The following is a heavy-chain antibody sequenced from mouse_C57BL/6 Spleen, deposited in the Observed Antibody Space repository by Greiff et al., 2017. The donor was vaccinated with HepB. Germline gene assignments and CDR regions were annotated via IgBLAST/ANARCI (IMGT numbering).Heavy chain of an antibody. J-gene: IGHJ1*03. CDR3: AREAYYSNYYWYFDV. CDR2: INPNNGGT. V-gene: IGHV1-22*01. CDR1: GYTFTDYN. D-gene: IGHD2-5*01. Sequence: EVQLQQSGPELVKPGASVKMSCKASGYTFTDYNMHWVKQSHGKSLEWIGYINPNNGGTSYNQKFKGKATLTVNKSSSTAYMELRSLTSEDSAVYYCAREAYYSNYYWYFDVWGTGTTVTVSS.